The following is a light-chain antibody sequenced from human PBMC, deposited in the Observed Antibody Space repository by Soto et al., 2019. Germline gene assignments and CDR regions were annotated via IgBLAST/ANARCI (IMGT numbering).Light chain of an antibody. CDR3: QTWGYGIVV. V-gene: IGLV4-69*01. CDR1: SGHSNYA. Sequence: QSVLTQSPSASASLGASVKLTCTLSSGHSNYAIAWHQQQSEKGPRYLMKLNSDGSHSKVDGIPDRFSGSSSGAERYLTISSLQSEDEADYYCQTWGYGIVVFGGGTKLTVL. J-gene: IGLJ2*01. CDR2: LNSDGSH.